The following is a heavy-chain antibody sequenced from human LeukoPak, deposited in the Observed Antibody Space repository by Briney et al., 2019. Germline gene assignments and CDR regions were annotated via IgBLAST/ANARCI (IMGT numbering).Heavy chain of an antibody. CDR1: GYTFTSCG. D-gene: IGHD6-13*01. V-gene: IGHV1-18*01. Sequence: ASVKVSCKASGYTFTSCGISWVRQAPGQGLEWMGWISAYNGNTNYAQKLQGRVTMTTDTSTSTAYMELRSLRSDDTAVYYCARDRGIAAAGTSDYWGQGTLVTVSS. CDR3: ARDRGIAAAGTSDY. CDR2: ISAYNGNT. J-gene: IGHJ4*02.